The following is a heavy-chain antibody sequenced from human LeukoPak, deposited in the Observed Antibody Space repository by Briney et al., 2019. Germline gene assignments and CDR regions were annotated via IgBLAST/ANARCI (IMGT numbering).Heavy chain of an antibody. CDR3: ARDHQDIVVVPADPGDYYYYMDV. CDR2: IIPIFGTA. J-gene: IGHJ6*03. V-gene: IGHV1-69*13. CDR1: GYTFTSYY. Sequence: SVKVSCKASGYTFTSYYMHWVRQAPGQGLEWMGGIIPIFGTANYAQKFQGRVTITADESTSTAYMELSSLRSEDTAVYYCARDHQDIVVVPADPGDYYYYMDVWGKGTTVTVSS. D-gene: IGHD2-2*01.